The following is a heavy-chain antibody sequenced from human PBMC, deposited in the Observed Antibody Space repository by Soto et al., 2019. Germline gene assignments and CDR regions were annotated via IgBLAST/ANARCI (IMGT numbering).Heavy chain of an antibody. CDR2: INHSGST. V-gene: IGHV4-34*01. CDR3: ARLHLYGTHYYYYGMDV. J-gene: IGHJ6*02. D-gene: IGHD4-17*01. Sequence: SETLSLTCAVYGGSFSGYYWIWIRQPPGKGLEWIGEINHSGSTNYNPSLKSRVTISVDTSKNQFSLKLSSVTAADTAVYYCARLHLYGTHYYYYGMDVWGQGTTVTVSS. CDR1: GGSFSGYY.